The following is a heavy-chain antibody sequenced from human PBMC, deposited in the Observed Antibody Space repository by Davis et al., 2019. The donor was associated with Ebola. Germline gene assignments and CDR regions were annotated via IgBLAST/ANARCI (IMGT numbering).Heavy chain of an antibody. J-gene: IGHJ6*02. D-gene: IGHD2-21*02. CDR1: GFTFSSYS. Sequence: GGSLRLSCAASGFTFSSYSMNWVRQAPGKGLEWVSSISSSSSYIYYADSVKGRFTISRDNAKNSLYLQMNSLRAEDTAVYYCARDRRVVVTATHSIIYYGMDVWGQGTTVTVSS. CDR2: ISSSSSYI. V-gene: IGHV3-21*01. CDR3: ARDRRVVVTATHSIIYYGMDV.